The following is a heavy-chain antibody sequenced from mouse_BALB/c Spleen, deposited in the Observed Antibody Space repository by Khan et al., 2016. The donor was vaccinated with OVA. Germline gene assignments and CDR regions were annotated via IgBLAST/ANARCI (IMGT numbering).Heavy chain of an antibody. CDR1: GYTFTEYT. J-gene: IGHJ4*01. CDR2: INPKNGVT. V-gene: IGHV1-26*01. D-gene: IGHD3-3*01. CDR3: ARDAGRY. Sequence: EVQLQQSGPELVKPGASVKISCKTSGYTFTEYTLHWVKQSHGKSLEWIGVINPKNGVTSYNQKFKGKATLTVDKSSNTAYMEFRSLTSVDSAVYYCARDAGRYWGQGTSVTVSS.